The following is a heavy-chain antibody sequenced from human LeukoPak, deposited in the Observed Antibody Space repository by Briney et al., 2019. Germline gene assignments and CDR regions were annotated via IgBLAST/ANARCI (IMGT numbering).Heavy chain of an antibody. Sequence: ASVKVSCKASGYTFTSYAMNWVRQAPGQGLEWMGWINTNTGNPTYAQGLTGRFVFSLDTSVSTAYLQISSLKAEDTAVYYCARDASTSSSGWFDPWGQGTLVTVSS. D-gene: IGHD6-6*01. J-gene: IGHJ5*02. CDR1: GYTFTSYA. CDR2: INTNTGNP. V-gene: IGHV7-4-1*02. CDR3: ARDASTSSSGWFDP.